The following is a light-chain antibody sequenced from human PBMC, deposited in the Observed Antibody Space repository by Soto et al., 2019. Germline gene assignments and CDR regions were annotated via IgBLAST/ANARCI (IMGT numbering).Light chain of an antibody. Sequence: EIVLTQSAATLSLSPGERATLSCRASQTVGGRYLAWFQQKRGQTPRLLIYGASTRAAGVPDRFSGSGSGTDFSLTISRLEPEDFAVYYCLQYVSSPWTFGQGTKVEV. CDR1: QTVGGRY. V-gene: IGKV3-20*01. CDR2: GAS. J-gene: IGKJ1*01. CDR3: LQYVSSPWT.